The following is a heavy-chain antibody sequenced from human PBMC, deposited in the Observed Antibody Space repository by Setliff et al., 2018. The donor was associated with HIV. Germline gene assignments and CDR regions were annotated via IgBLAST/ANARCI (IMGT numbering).Heavy chain of an antibody. D-gene: IGHD3-10*01. J-gene: IGHJ4*02. CDR3: ARDTGGRITMVRGVMGALDY. CDR2: ISPSGGTI. Sequence: GASVKVSCKASGYTFTNYYIHWVRQAPGQGLEWMGIISPSGGTISYAQKFQGRVTMTRDTSTSTVYMELSSLRSEDTAVYYCARDTGGRITMVRGVMGALDYWGQGTLVTVSS. CDR1: GYTFTNYY. V-gene: IGHV1-46*01.